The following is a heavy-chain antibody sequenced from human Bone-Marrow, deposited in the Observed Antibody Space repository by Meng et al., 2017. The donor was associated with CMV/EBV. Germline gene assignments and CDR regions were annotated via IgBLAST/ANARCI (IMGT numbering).Heavy chain of an antibody. CDR3: VRAGGIVLMLCYYYYGMDV. V-gene: IGHV1-18*01. Sequence: ASVKVSCKASGYTLTSYGISWVRQAPGQGLEWMGWISAYNGNTNYAQKLQGRVTMTTDTSTSTAYMELRSLRSDDTAVYYCVRAGGIVLMLCYYYYGMDVWGQGTTVTVSS. CDR2: ISAYNGNT. D-gene: IGHD2-8*01. J-gene: IGHJ6*02. CDR1: GYTLTSYG.